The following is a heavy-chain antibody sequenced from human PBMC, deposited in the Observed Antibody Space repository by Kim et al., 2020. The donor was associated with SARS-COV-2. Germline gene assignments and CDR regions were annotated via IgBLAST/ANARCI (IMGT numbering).Heavy chain of an antibody. CDR2: IDYSVST. Sequence: SETLSLTCTVSGGSISSFFWTWIRQPPGKGLEWIGYIDYSVSTNYNPSLKSRVTISVDTSKNQFSLNLRSVTAADTAVYYCARDNCSGGSCLDAFDIWGRGTMVTVSS. CDR3: ARDNCSGGSCLDAFDI. J-gene: IGHJ3*02. D-gene: IGHD2-15*01. V-gene: IGHV4-59*01. CDR1: GGSISSFF.